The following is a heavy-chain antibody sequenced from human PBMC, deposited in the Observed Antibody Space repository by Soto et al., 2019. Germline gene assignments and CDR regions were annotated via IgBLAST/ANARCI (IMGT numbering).Heavy chain of an antibody. CDR1: GYTFHNYA. J-gene: IGHJ5*02. Sequence: QVQLLQSGAEVKEPGASVKVSCKASGYTFHNYAISWVRQAPGQGLEWMGWYNPSIVYGQSAKNCQGRVSMTTDTPTNTAYMELKSLRSDDTATYYCARNSSDPYGGLDPWGQGTLVTVSS. CDR2: YNPSIVYG. V-gene: IGHV1-18*04. D-gene: IGHD3-22*01. CDR3: ARNSSDPYGGLDP.